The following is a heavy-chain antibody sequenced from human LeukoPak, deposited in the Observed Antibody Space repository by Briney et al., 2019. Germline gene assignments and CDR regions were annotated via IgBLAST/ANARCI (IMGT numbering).Heavy chain of an antibody. Sequence: PGGSLRLSCAASGFTFSNYGMNWVRQAPGKELEWVSYISSSSSSIYYADSVKARFSISRDTAKKSLYLQMNSLRAEDTAAYYCARGSSAGASLRHDYWGQGTLVTVSS. J-gene: IGHJ4*02. CDR2: ISSSSSSI. CDR3: ARGSSAGASLRHDY. CDR1: GFTFSNYG. D-gene: IGHD1-26*01. V-gene: IGHV3-48*01.